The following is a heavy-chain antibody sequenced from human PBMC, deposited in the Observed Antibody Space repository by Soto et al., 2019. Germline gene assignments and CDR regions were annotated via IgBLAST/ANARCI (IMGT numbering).Heavy chain of an antibody. CDR1: GGSFSGHS. CDR3: STRAYDTNGYYRFDP. Sequence: SETLSLTCAVYGGSFSGHSWAWIRQSPGKGLEWIGDINHSGRVNYSPSLKSRVTISLDTSKNQFSLTLSAVTAADTAMYYCSTRAYDTNGYYRFDPWGQGTLVTV. D-gene: IGHD3-22*01. V-gene: IGHV4-34*01. CDR2: INHSGRV. J-gene: IGHJ5*01.